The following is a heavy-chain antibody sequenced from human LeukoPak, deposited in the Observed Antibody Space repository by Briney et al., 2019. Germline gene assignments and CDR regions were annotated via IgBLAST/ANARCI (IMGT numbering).Heavy chain of an antibody. V-gene: IGHV7-4-1*02. CDR1: GYTFANYA. Sequence: ASVKVSCKASGYTFANYAVNWVRQAPGQGLEWMGWINTNTGNPTYAQGFTGRFVFSLDTSVSTAYLQISSLKAEDTAVYYCAREGRSGSSWYLANWGQGVLVTVSS. CDR3: AREGRSGSSWYLAN. J-gene: IGHJ4*02. CDR2: INTNTGNP. D-gene: IGHD6-13*01.